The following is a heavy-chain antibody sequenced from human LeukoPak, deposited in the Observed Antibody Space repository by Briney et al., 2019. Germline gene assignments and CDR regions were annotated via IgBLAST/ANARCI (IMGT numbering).Heavy chain of an antibody. J-gene: IGHJ4*02. V-gene: IGHV3-9*01. CDR2: IIWNSNNI. D-gene: IGHD3-10*01. Sequence: PGGSLRLSCAASGFTFDDYAMHWVRQAPGKGLEWVSGIIWNSNNIGYADSVKGRFTISRDNAKNSLYLQMNGLKTEDTALYYCAKDRLVRGVIIPNYFDYWGQGTLVTVSS. CDR3: AKDRLVRGVIIPNYFDY. CDR1: GFTFDDYA.